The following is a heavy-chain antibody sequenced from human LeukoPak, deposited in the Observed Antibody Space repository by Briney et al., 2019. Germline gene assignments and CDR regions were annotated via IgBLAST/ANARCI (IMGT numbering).Heavy chain of an antibody. CDR2: INPNSDGA. V-gene: IGHV1-2*02. Sequence: ASVKVSCKASGYTFTGYYMHWVRQAPGQGLEWMGWINPNSDGANYAQKFRGRVTMTSDTSISTAYMELIRLRSDDTAVYYCATGGIAARRIGYWGQGTLVTVSS. CDR1: GYTFTGYY. D-gene: IGHD6-6*01. J-gene: IGHJ4*02. CDR3: ATGGIAARRIGY.